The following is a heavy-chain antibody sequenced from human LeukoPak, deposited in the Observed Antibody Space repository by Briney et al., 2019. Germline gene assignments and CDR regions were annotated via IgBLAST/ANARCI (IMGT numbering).Heavy chain of an antibody. D-gene: IGHD3-10*01. CDR3: ARRGYGSPNPWYGSGSYLPY. J-gene: IGHJ4*02. CDR1: GDSISTSNSY. V-gene: IGHV4-39*01. Sequence: PSETLSLTCTVSGDSISTSNSYWGWIRQPPGKGLEWIGSIYYSGNTYYNASLKSRVTISVDTSKNQFSLKLSSVTAADTAVYYCARRGYGSPNPWYGSGSYLPYWGQGTLVTVSS. CDR2: IYYSGNT.